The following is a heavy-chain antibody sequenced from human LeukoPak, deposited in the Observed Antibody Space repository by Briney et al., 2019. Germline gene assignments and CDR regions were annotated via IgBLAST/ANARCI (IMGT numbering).Heavy chain of an antibody. J-gene: IGHJ4*02. Sequence: GGSLRLSCAASGFTFSSYWMSWVRQAPGKELEWVANIKQDGSEKYYVDSVKGRFTISRDNAKNSLYLQMNSLRAEDTAVYYCARDLVTMIVVVRGGGVLDYWGQGTLVTVSS. V-gene: IGHV3-7*01. CDR3: ARDLVTMIVVVRGGGVLDY. CDR2: IKQDGSEK. D-gene: IGHD3-22*01. CDR1: GFTFSSYW.